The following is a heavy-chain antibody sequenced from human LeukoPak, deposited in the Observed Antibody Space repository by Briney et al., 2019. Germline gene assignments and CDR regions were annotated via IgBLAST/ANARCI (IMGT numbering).Heavy chain of an antibody. CDR3: ARGSHYIVVVPAAWRDRIDHLNWFDP. CDR2: IVPTLGIA. J-gene: IGHJ5*02. V-gene: IGHV1-69*04. D-gene: IGHD2-2*01. Sequence: GASVKVSCEASGGTFSSYAISWVRRAPGQGLAWMGRIVPTLGIANYAQKFQGRVTITADKSTSTAYMELRSLRSEDTGVYYCARGSHYIVVVPAAWRDRIDHLNWFDPWGQGTLVTVSS. CDR1: GGTFSSYA.